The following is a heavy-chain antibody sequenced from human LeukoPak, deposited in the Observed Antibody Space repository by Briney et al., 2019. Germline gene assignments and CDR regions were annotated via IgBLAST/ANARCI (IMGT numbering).Heavy chain of an antibody. CDR2: INHSGST. CDR1: GGSFSGYY. V-gene: IGHV4-34*01. D-gene: IGHD1-7*01. CDR3: ARHMRYNWNYAMPAFDI. Sequence: PSETLSLTCAVYGGSFSGYYWSWIRQPPGKGLEWIGEINHSGSTNFNPSLKSRVTISVDTSKNQFSLKLSSVTAADTAVYYCARHMRYNWNYAMPAFDIWGQGTMVTVSS. J-gene: IGHJ3*02.